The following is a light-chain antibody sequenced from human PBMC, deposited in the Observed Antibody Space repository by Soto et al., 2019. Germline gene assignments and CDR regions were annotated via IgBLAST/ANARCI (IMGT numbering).Light chain of an antibody. Sequence: EIVLTQSPGTLSLSPGERATLSCRASQSVSSSYLAWYQQKPGQAPRLLIYGASSRATVIPDRFSGSGSGTDFTLTISSLQPEDFATYYSQQTYSTALTFGGGTKVEIK. J-gene: IGKJ4*01. V-gene: IGKV3-20*01. CDR2: GAS. CDR3: QQTYSTALT. CDR1: QSVSSSY.